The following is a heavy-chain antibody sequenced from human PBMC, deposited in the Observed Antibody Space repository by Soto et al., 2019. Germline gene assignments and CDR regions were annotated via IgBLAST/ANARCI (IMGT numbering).Heavy chain of an antibody. CDR3: VRGGSSKFAT. CDR1: GGSISRNY. Sequence: QVQLQESGPGLVKPSETLSLTCAVSGGSISRNYWSWIRQPPGKGPEWIGYIYYTGSTNYSPSLERRVTISVDTSKNQFSLRLSSVTAAETAVYYCVRGGSSKFATWGQGILVTVSS. V-gene: IGHV4-59*01. CDR2: IYYTGST. D-gene: IGHD1-26*01. J-gene: IGHJ5*02.